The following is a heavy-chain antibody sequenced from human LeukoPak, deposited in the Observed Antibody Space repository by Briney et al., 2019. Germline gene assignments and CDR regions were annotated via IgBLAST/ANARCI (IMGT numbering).Heavy chain of an antibody. CDR3: AKDMGYSYGYWAFDY. CDR2: ISWDGGST. V-gene: IGHV3-43D*03. Sequence: TGGSLRLSCAASGFTFDDYAMHWVRQAPGKGLEWVSLISWDGGSTYYADSVKGRFTISRDNSKNSLYLQMNSLRAEDTALYYCAKDMGYSYGYWAFDYWGQGTLVTVSS. J-gene: IGHJ4*02. CDR1: GFTFDDYA. D-gene: IGHD5-18*01.